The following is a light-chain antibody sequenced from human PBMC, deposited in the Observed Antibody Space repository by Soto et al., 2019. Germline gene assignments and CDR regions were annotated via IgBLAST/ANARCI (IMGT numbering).Light chain of an antibody. Sequence: QSALTQPASVSGSPGQSITISCTGTSSDVGSYNLVSWYQQHPGKAPKLMIYEVSKRPSGVSNRFSGYKSGNPASLTISGLQAEEEAAYYCCSYAGSSTYVFGTGTKVPVL. V-gene: IGLV2-23*02. J-gene: IGLJ1*01. CDR2: EVS. CDR1: SSDVGSYNL. CDR3: CSYAGSSTYV.